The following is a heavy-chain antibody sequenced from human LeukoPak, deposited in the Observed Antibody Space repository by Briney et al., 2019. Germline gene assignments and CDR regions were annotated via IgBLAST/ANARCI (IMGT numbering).Heavy chain of an antibody. D-gene: IGHD3-9*01. V-gene: IGHV4-59*01. Sequence: PSETLCLTCTVSGGSISSYYWSWIRQPPGKGLEWIGYIYYSGGTNYNPSLKSRVTISVDTSKNQFSLKLSSVTAADTAVYYRARVAGDYDILTGYTYFDYWGQGTLVTVSS. CDR1: GGSISSYY. CDR3: ARVAGDYDILTGYTYFDY. J-gene: IGHJ4*02. CDR2: IYYSGGT.